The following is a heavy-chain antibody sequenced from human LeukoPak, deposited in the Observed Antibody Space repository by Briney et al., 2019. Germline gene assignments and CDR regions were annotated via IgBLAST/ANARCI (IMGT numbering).Heavy chain of an antibody. D-gene: IGHD3-10*01. Sequence: PGGSLRLSCAASGFTFSSYSMNWVRQAPGKGLEWVSSISSSSSYIYYADSVKGRFTISRDNAKNSLYLQMNSLRAEDTAVYYCARDLFGFDAFDIWGQGTMVTVSS. CDR2: ISSSSSYI. CDR1: GFTFSSYS. CDR3: ARDLFGFDAFDI. J-gene: IGHJ3*02. V-gene: IGHV3-21*01.